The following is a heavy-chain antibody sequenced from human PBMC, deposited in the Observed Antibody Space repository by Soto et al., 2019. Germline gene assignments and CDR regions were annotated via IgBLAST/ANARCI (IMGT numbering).Heavy chain of an antibody. CDR1: GGTFSRYT. D-gene: IGHD3-10*01. V-gene: IGHV1-69*02. CDR2: IIPIAAIA. J-gene: IGHJ5*02. Sequence: QVQLVQSGAEVKKPGSSVKVSCKASGGTFSRYTINWVRQAPGQGLEWMGRIIPIAAIANYTQKFQGRVTITVDKPSTTAYMELSSLRSEDTAVYYCARGSTIVRGAPSWFDPWGQGTLVTVSS. CDR3: ARGSTIVRGAPSWFDP.